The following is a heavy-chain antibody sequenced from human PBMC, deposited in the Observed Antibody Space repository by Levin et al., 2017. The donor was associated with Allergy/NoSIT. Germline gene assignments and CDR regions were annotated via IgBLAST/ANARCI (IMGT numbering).Heavy chain of an antibody. CDR1: GITFSNAW. CDR2: IKSKTDGGTT. V-gene: IGHV3-15*01. Sequence: GGSLRLSCAASGITFSNAWMSWARQAPGKGLEWVGRIKSKTDGGTTEYAAPVKGRFTISRDDSKNTLYLQMNILKPEDTAVYFCTTYRSSWYYFDYWGQGTLVTVSS. D-gene: IGHD6-13*01. CDR3: TTYRSSWYYFDY. J-gene: IGHJ4*02.